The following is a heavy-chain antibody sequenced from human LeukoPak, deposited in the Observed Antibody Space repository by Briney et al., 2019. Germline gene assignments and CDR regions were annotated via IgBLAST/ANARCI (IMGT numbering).Heavy chain of an antibody. D-gene: IGHD4-17*01. CDR1: GGSISSGGYY. J-gene: IGHJ5*02. CDR2: IYYSGST. Sequence: SETLSLTCTVSGGSISSGGYYWIWILQHPGKGLEWIGYIYYSGSTYYNPSLKSRVTISVDTSKNQFSLKLTSVTAADTAVYYCARVRDGDYGYIGFDPWGQGTLVTVSS. V-gene: IGHV4-31*03. CDR3: ARVRDGDYGYIGFDP.